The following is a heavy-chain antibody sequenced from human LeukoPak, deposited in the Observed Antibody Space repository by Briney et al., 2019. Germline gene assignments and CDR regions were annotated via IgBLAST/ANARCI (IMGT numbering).Heavy chain of an antibody. J-gene: IGHJ5*02. CDR1: GYTFTGYY. D-gene: IGHD3-16*02. V-gene: IGHV1-2*02. Sequence: ASVKVSCKASGYTFTGYYMHWVRHAPGQGVEWMVWINPNSGGTNYAQKFQGRVTMTRYTSISTAYMELSRLRSDDTAVYYCARDAYYDYVWGSYRFNWFDPWGQGTLVTVSS. CDR3: ARDAYYDYVWGSYRFNWFDP. CDR2: INPNSGGT.